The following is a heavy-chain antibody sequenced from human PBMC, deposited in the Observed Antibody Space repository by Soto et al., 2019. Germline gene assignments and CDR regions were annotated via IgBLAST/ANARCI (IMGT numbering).Heavy chain of an antibody. CDR3: AKFRSYCGGDCYSDWYFVL. J-gene: IGHJ2*01. CDR1: GFTFSSYA. Sequence: EVQLLESGGGLVQPGGSLRLSCAASGFTFSSYAMSWVRQAPGKGLEWVSAISGSGGSTYYADSVKGRFTISRDNSKNTLYLQMNSLRAEDTAVYYCAKFRSYCGGDCYSDWYFVLWGRGTLVTVSS. CDR2: ISGSGGST. V-gene: IGHV3-23*01. D-gene: IGHD2-21*02.